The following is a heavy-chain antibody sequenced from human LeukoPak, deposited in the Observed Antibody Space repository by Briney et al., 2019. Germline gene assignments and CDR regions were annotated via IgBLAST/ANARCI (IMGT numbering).Heavy chain of an antibody. Sequence: GGSLRLSCAASGFTFSSYGMSWVRQAPGKGLEWVSAISGSGGSTYYADSVKGRFTISRDNSRSTLSLQMDSLRAEDTATYYCATYRQIQVPFEFWGQGTLVTVSS. CDR1: GFTFSSYG. D-gene: IGHD5-18*01. CDR2: ISGSGGST. V-gene: IGHV3-23*01. J-gene: IGHJ4*02. CDR3: ATYRQIQVPFEF.